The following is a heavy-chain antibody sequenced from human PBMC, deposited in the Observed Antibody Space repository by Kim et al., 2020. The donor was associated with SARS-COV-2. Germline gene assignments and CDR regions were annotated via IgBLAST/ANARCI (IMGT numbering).Heavy chain of an antibody. CDR3: AVAGLAFIDPFET. J-gene: IGHJ3*02. D-gene: IGHD2-15*01. CDR1: GFTFSDYY. CDR2: ISPTSSYT. V-gene: IGHV3-11*03. Sequence: GGSLRLSCAASGFTFSDYYMSWIRQAPGQGLEWVSYISPTSSYTNHGDSMKGRFTISRDNADNSLYLQMNSLTAEDTAVYYCAVAGLAFIDPFETWGQGTMVTVSS.